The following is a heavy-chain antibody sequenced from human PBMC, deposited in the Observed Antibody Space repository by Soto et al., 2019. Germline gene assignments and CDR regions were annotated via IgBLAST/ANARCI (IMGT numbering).Heavy chain of an antibody. V-gene: IGHV4-4*07. CDR2: ISSGGSA. J-gene: IGHJ5*01. CDR3: ARDAYPNWFDF. CDR1: GGSINSYY. D-gene: IGHD2-8*01. Sequence: SETLSLTCNASGGSINSYYWSWIRQPAGKGLEWIGRISSGGSAIYNPSLKSRVTISVDTSKNQFSLRLTSVTAADTAVYFCARDAYPNWFDFWGQGTLVTVSS.